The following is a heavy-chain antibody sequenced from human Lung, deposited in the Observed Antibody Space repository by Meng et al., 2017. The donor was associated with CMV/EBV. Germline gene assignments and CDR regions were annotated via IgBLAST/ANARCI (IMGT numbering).Heavy chain of an antibody. J-gene: IGHJ4*02. Sequence: ASXXVSXKASGDTFTSYGISWVRQAPGQGLEWMGWISAYNGNTNYAQKLQGRVTMTTDTSTSTAYMELRSLRSDDTAVYYCARNTYYYDSSGYYTDYWGQGTLVTVSS. CDR2: ISAYNGNT. CDR3: ARNTYYYDSSGYYTDY. V-gene: IGHV1-18*01. CDR1: GDTFTSYG. D-gene: IGHD3-22*01.